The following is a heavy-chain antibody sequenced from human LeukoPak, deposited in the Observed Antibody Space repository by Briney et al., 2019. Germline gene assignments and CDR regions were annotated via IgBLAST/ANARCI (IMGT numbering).Heavy chain of an antibody. Sequence: PGGSLRLSCAASGFTFSSYAMNWVRQAPGKGLEWVSSISSSSSYIYYADSVKGRFTISRDNAKNSLYLQMNSLRAEDTAVYYCARDKHRTTVTPVLSFGLDYWGQGTLVTVSS. J-gene: IGHJ4*02. CDR3: ARDKHRTTVTPVLSFGLDY. D-gene: IGHD4-17*01. CDR1: GFTFSSYA. V-gene: IGHV3-21*01. CDR2: ISSSSSYI.